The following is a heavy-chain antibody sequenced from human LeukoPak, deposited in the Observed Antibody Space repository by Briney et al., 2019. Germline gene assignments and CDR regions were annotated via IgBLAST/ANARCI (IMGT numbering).Heavy chain of an antibody. CDR1: GFTFSSYW. D-gene: IGHD6-13*01. CDR2: IKQDGSEK. Sequence: QPGGSLRLSCAASGFTFSSYWMSWVRQAPGKGLEWVANIKQDGSEKYYVDSVKGRFTISRDNAENSLYLQMNSLRAEDTAVYYCARDDSSSWYELWNGQTADYWGQGTLVTVSS. J-gene: IGHJ4*02. CDR3: ARDDSSSWYELWNGQTADY. V-gene: IGHV3-7*01.